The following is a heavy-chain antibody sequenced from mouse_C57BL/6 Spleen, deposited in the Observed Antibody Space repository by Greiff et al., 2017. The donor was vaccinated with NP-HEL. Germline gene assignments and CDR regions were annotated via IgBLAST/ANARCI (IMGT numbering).Heavy chain of an antibody. CDR1: GFSLTSYG. CDR3: ARDWFAY. J-gene: IGHJ3*01. V-gene: IGHV2-2*01. CDR2: IWSGGST. Sequence: QVQLKQSGPGLVQPSQSLSITCTASGFSLTSYGVHWVRQSPGRGLEWLGVIWSGGSTDYNAAFISRLSISKDNSKSQVFFKMNSLQADDTAIYYCARDWFAYWGQGTLVTVSA.